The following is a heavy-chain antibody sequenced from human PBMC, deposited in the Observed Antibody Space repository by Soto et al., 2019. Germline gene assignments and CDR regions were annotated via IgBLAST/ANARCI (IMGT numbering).Heavy chain of an antibody. D-gene: IGHD3-9*01. V-gene: IGHV1-18*01. J-gene: IGHJ6*02. CDR1: GYTFTSFG. CDR3: ARVFWWLRYFDWTDYYYYGMDV. CDR2: ISAYNGNT. Sequence: QVQLVQSGAEVKKPGASVKVSCKASGYTFTSFGISWVRQAPGQGLEWMGWISAYNGNTNYAQKLQGRVTMTTDTSTSTADMERRSLRADDTAVYYCARVFWWLRYFDWTDYYYYGMDVWGQGTTVTVSS.